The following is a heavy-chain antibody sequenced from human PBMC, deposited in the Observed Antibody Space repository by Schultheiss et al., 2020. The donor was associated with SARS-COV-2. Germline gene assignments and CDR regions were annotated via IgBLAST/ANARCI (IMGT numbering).Heavy chain of an antibody. D-gene: IGHD6-6*01. V-gene: IGHV4-31*03. CDR3: ARGRDRIAARLVVNYYYYGMDV. CDR2: ICYSGST. J-gene: IGHJ6*02. Sequence: SQTLSLTCTVSGGSISSGGYYWSWIRQHPGKGLEWIGYICYSGSTNYNPSLKSRVTISVDTSKNQFSLKLSSVTAADTAVYYCARGRDRIAARLVVNYYYYGMDVWGQGTTVTVSS. CDR1: GGSISSGGYY.